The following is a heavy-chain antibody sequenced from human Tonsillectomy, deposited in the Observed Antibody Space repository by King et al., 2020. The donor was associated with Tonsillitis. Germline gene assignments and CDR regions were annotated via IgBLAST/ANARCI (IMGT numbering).Heavy chain of an antibody. CDR1: GYSFTSYW. V-gene: IGHV5-10-1*01. J-gene: IGHJ5*02. CDR2: IDPSDSYT. Sequence: QLVQSGAEVKKPGESLRISCKGSGYSFTSYWISWVRQMPGKGLEWMGRIDPSDSYTNYSPSFQGHITISADKSISTAHLQWSSLKASDTAMYYCARQLSIASSGFPYTWFDHWGQGTLVTVTS. D-gene: IGHD6-13*01. CDR3: ARQLSIASSGFPYTWFDH.